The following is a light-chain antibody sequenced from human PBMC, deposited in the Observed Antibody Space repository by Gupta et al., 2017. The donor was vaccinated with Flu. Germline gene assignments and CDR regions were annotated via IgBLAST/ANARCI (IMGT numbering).Light chain of an antibody. CDR2: GAS. Sequence: GTLSLSPGERATLSCRASQSVTNSYLAWFQQKPGQAPRLLIYGASNRATGIPDRFSGSGSGTDFTLTITRLEPEDFVVYYCQQYGSSPQTFGPGTKVDIK. CDR3: QQYGSSPQT. J-gene: IGKJ3*01. CDR1: QSVTNSY. V-gene: IGKV3-20*01.